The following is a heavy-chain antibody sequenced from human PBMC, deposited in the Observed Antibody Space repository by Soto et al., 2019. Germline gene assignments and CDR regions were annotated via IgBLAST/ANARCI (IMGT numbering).Heavy chain of an antibody. CDR1: GDSISSYY. J-gene: IGHJ6*03. D-gene: IGHD3-10*01. CDR3: ARGTYYYGSAFYYYYYMDV. Sequence: SETLSLTCTVSGDSISSYYWSWIRQPPGKGLEWIGYIYYSGSTNYNPSLKSRVTISVDTSKNQFSLKLSSVTAADTAVYYCARGTYYYGSAFYYYYYMDVWGKGTTVTVSS. V-gene: IGHV4-59*01. CDR2: IYYSGST.